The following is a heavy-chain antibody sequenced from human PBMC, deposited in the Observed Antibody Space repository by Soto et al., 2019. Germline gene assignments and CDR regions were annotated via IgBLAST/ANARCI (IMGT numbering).Heavy chain of an antibody. CDR2: ISGSGAPT. CDR3: AGVKRSSNYAAGSYY. CDR1: GFTFSSYA. V-gene: IGHV3-23*01. Sequence: EVQLLESGGGLVHSGGSRRLSCAASGFTFSSYAMSWVLQAPGKGLELVSVISGSGAPTQYADSVKVRFTIPRDNSTNTLYLQMNSLRVDDTAVYYCAGVKRSSNYAAGSYYWGQGTLVTVSS. D-gene: IGHD4-4*01. J-gene: IGHJ4*02.